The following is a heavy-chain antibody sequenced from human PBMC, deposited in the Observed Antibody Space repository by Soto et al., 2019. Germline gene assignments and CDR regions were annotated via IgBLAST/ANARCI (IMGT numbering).Heavy chain of an antibody. J-gene: IGHJ3*02. CDR3: AKDYDILPRGWAFDI. CDR1: GFTFTHYA. CDR2: NSGSGGRT. V-gene: IGHV3-23*01. Sequence: EVQLLQSGGGLAQPGGSLRLSCAASGFTFTHYAMSWVRLVPGKGLEWVSANSGSGGRTYYADSVKGRFTISRDNSKNTLYLQMNSLRAEDTALYYCAKDYDILPRGWAFDIWGQGTMVTVSS. D-gene: IGHD3-9*01.